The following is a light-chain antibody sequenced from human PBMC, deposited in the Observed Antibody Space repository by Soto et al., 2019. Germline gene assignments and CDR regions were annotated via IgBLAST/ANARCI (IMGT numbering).Light chain of an antibody. Sequence: QSVLTQPRSVSESPGQSVTISCTGTSSDVGRYNFVSWYQQHPGKAPKLILYDVTKRPSGVPDRFSGSKSGNTASLAISGLQAEDEADYYCCSYAGSSTLFGGGTKLTVL. CDR3: CSYAGSSTL. J-gene: IGLJ2*01. CDR1: SSDVGRYNF. CDR2: DVT. V-gene: IGLV2-11*01.